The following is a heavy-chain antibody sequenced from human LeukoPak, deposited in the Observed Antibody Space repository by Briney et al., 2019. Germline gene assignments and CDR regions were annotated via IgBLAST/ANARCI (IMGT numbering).Heavy chain of an antibody. D-gene: IGHD1-1*01. CDR2: IDTTGRKT. CDR1: GFTFSNYY. J-gene: IGHJ5*02. CDR3: ARDWAPFNENWFDP. Sequence: GGSLRLSCGASGFTFSNYYMSWIRQAPGEGLEWVSYIDTTGRKTDYADSVKGRFTISRDNAKNSLYLQMNSLRAEDTAVYYCARDWAPFNENWFDPWGQGTLVTVSS. V-gene: IGHV3-11*06.